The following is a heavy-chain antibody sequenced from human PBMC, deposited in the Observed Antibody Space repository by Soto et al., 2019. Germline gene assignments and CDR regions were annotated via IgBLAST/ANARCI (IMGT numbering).Heavy chain of an antibody. V-gene: IGHV3-74*01. J-gene: IGHJ4*02. CDR2: INSDGSDT. CDR1: GFTFTSYW. CDR3: PRRAAHSCDY. D-gene: IGHD2-2*01. Sequence: GGSLRLSCAASGFTFTSYWMTWVRQAPGKGLVWVSRINSDGSDTTYADSVKGRFIVSRDNAKNTVYLEMNSLRAEDTDVYYCPRRAAHSCDYWGQGTLVTVSS.